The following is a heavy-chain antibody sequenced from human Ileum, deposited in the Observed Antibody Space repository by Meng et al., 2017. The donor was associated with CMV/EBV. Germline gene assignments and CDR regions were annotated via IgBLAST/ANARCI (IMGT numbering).Heavy chain of an antibody. V-gene: IGHV4-39*01. CDR1: GGSITSRTSY. J-gene: IGHJ4*02. CDR3: ATLAAAGPDY. CDR2: IFYSGSS. Sequence: TCSVSGGSITSRTSYWGWIRQPPGKGLEWIGSIFYSGSSSSNPSLRSRVTISVDTSKNHFSLKLSSVTAADTAVYYCATLAAAGPDYWGQGTLVTVSS. D-gene: IGHD6-13*01.